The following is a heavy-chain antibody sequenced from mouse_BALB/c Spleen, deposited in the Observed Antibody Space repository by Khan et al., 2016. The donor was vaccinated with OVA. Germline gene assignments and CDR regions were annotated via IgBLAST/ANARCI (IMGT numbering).Heavy chain of an antibody. CDR2: INSNGGST. J-gene: IGHJ2*01. Sequence: EVMLVESGGGLVQPGGSLKLSCAASGFTFSSYGMSWVRQTPDKRLELVATINSNGGSTSYPDSVKGRFTISRDNAKNTLYLQMSSLKSEDIAMYYCARMARTINWGQGTTLTGSS. CDR3: ARMARTIN. V-gene: IGHV5-6-3*01. CDR1: GFTFSSYG.